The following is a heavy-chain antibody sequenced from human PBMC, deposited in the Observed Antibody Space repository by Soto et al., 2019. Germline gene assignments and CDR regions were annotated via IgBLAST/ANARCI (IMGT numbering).Heavy chain of an antibody. CDR2: INPNSGGT. CDR3: ASQQFRPGGLIGYYGMDV. CDR1: GYTFTGYY. D-gene: IGHD2-21*01. Sequence: ASVKVSCKASGYTFTGYYMHWVRQAPGQGLEWMGWINPNSGGTNYAQKFQGRVTMTRDTSISTAYMELSRLRSDDTAVYYCASQQFRPGGLIGYYGMDVWGQGTTVTVSS. V-gene: IGHV1-2*02. J-gene: IGHJ6*02.